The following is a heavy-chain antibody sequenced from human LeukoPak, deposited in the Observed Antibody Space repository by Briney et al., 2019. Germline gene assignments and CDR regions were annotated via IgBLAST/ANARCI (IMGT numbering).Heavy chain of an antibody. CDR2: INHSGST. V-gene: IGHV4-34*01. CDR1: GGSFSGYY. Sequence: PSETLSLTCAVYGGSFSGYYWSWIRRPPGKGLEWIGEINHSGSTNYNPSLKSRVTISVDTSKNQFSLKLSSVTAADTAVYYCARNVVPAARDWFDPWGQGTLVTVSS. D-gene: IGHD2-2*01. CDR3: ARNVVPAARDWFDP. J-gene: IGHJ5*02.